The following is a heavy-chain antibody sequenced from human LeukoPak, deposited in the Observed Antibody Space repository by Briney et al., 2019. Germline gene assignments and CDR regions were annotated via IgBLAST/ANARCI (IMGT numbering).Heavy chain of an antibody. D-gene: IGHD3-10*01. CDR3: ARGRDYGSGSYFGYYYYYMDV. V-gene: IGHV4-38-2*02. CDR2: IYHSGST. CDR1: GYSISSGYY. J-gene: IGHJ6*03. Sequence: SETLSLTCTVSGYSISSGYYWGWIRQPPGKGLEWIGSIYHSGSTYYNPSLKSRVTISVDTSKNQFSLKLSSVTAADTAVYYCARGRDYGSGSYFGYYYYYMDVWGKGTTVTVSS.